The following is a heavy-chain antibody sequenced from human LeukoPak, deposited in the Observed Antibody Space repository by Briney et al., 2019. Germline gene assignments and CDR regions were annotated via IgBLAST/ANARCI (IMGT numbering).Heavy chain of an antibody. CDR1: GYTFTGYY. V-gene: IGHV1-69*02. Sequence: SVKVSCKASGYTFTGYYMHWVRQAPGQGLEWMGRIIPILGIANYAQKFQGRVTITADESTSTAYMELSSLRSEDTAVYYCARNWPVAGTFDYWGQGTLVTVSS. CDR3: ARNWPVAGTFDY. J-gene: IGHJ4*02. CDR2: IIPILGIA. D-gene: IGHD6-19*01.